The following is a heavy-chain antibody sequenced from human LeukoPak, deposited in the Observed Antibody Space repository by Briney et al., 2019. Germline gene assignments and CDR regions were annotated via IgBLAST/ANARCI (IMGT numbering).Heavy chain of an antibody. J-gene: IGHJ4*02. CDR2: ISGSGGST. Sequence: GGSLRLSCAASGFTFSSYAMSWVRQAPGKGLEWVSAISGSGGSTYYADSVKGRFTISRDNSKNTLYLQMNSLRAEDTAVYYCAKDLGRVKDIVVVPAPGAFAYWGQGTLVTVSS. CDR1: GFTFSSYA. D-gene: IGHD2-2*01. V-gene: IGHV3-23*01. CDR3: AKDLGRVKDIVVVPAPGAFAY.